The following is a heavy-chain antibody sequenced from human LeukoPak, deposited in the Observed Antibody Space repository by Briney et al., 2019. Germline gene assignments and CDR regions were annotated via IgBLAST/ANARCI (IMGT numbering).Heavy chain of an antibody. V-gene: IGHV3-48*04. J-gene: IGHJ4*02. CDR3: ARVGRGLDY. CDR1: GFTFSSYS. D-gene: IGHD1-26*01. Sequence: PGGSLRLSCAASGFTFSSYSMNWVRQAPGKGLEWVSYISSSSSTIYYADSVKGRFTISRDNAENSLYLQMNSLRAEDTAIYYCARVGRGLDYWGQGTQVTVSS. CDR2: ISSSSSTI.